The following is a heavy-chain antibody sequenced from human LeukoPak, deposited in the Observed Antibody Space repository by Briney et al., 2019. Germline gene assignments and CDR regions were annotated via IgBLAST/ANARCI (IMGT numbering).Heavy chain of an antibody. CDR2: MNPNSGNT. J-gene: IGHJ5*02. Sequence: ASVKVSCKASGYTFTTYDINWVRQATGQGLEWMGWMNPNSGNTGYAQKFQGRVTMTRNTSITTAYMGLSSLRSEDTAVYYCARGRGSGHKENWFDPWGQGTLVTVSS. D-gene: IGHD6-19*01. CDR3: ARGRGSGHKENWFDP. V-gene: IGHV1-8*01. CDR1: GYTFTTYD.